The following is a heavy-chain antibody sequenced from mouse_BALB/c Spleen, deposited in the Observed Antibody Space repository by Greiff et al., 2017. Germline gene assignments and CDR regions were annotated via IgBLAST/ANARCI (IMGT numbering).Heavy chain of an antibody. CDR1: GFSLTSYG. D-gene: IGHD3-3*01. CDR2: IWSGGST. V-gene: IGHV2-4-1*01. CDR3: ARKEGTEGFAY. Sequence: VLLVESGPGLVQPSQSLSITCTVSGFSLTSYGVHWVRQSPGKGLEWLGVIWSGGSTDYNAAFISRLSISKDNSKSQVFFKMNSLQADDTAIYYCARKEGTEGFAYWGQGTLVTVSA. J-gene: IGHJ3*01.